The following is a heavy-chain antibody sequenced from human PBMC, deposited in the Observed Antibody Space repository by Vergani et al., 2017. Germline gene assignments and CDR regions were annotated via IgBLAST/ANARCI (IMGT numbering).Heavy chain of an antibody. CDR2: ISGPGLST. CDR3: VKEKIDLGSYCFDS. D-gene: IGHD2/OR15-2a*01. Sequence: EVHLLESGGGLVQSGGSLRLSCAASGFTFSNSAVSRVRQAPGRGLAWVSSISGPGLSTYYADSVKGRFSISRDNSKNTVFLQMHSLRAEDTAIYYCVKEKIDLGSYCFDSWGHGILVTVSS. V-gene: IGHV3-23*01. J-gene: IGHJ4*01. CDR1: GFTFSNSA.